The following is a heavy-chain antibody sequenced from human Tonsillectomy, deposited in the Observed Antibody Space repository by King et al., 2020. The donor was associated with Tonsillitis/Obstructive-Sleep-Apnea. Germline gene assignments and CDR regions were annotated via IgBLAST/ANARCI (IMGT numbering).Heavy chain of an antibody. D-gene: IGHD5-18*01. CDR3: ARGGGYSYGAMGY. V-gene: IGHV3-74*01. Sequence: VQLVESGGGLVQPGGSLRLSCAASGFTFSSYWMHWVRQAPGKGLVWVSRINSDGSSTSYAESGKGRFTISRDNAKNTLYLQMNSLRAEDTAVYYCARGGGYSYGAMGYWGQGTLVTVSS. CDR2: INSDGSST. J-gene: IGHJ4*02. CDR1: GFTFSSYW.